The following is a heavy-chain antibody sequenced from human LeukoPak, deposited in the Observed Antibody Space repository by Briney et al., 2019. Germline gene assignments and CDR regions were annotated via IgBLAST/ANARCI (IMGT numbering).Heavy chain of an antibody. CDR3: ARDTDPYCGGDCDRDY. CDR1: GFTFSSYS. J-gene: IGHJ4*02. Sequence: GGSLRLSCAASGFTFSSYSMNRVRQAPGKGLEWVSSISSSSSYIYYADSVKGRFTISRDNAKNSLYLQMNSLRGEDTAVYYCARDTDPYCGGDCDRDYWGQGTLVTVSS. V-gene: IGHV3-21*01. D-gene: IGHD2-21*02. CDR2: ISSSSSYI.